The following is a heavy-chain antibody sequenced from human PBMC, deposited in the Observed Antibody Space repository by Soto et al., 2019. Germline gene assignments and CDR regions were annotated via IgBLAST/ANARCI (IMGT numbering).Heavy chain of an antibody. J-gene: IGHJ4*02. CDR1: GFTFSRYW. D-gene: IGHD3-10*01. CDR3: ARQTRAPES. CDR2: IKQDGSDK. V-gene: IGHV3-7*03. Sequence: EVQLVESGGGLVQPGGSLRLSCAASGFTFSRYWMSWVRQAPGKGLECVANIKQDGSDKYYVDSVKGRFTISRDNAKNSLYLQMNSLRVEDTAVYYCARQTRAPESWGQGTLVTVSS.